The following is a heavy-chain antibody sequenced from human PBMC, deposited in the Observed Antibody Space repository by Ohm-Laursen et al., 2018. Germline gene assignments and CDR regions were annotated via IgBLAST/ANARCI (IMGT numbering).Heavy chain of an antibody. J-gene: IGHJ5*02. D-gene: IGHD3-3*01. CDR1: GFTFSSYW. CDR2: IKQDGSEK. Sequence: SLRLSCSASGFTFSSYWMSWVRQAPGKGLEWVANIKQDGSEKYYVDSVKGRFTISRDNAKNSLYLQMNSLRAEDTAVYYCAKDGSYDFWSGYSAYNWFDPWGQGTLVTVSS. V-gene: IGHV3-7*01. CDR3: AKDGSYDFWSGYSAYNWFDP.